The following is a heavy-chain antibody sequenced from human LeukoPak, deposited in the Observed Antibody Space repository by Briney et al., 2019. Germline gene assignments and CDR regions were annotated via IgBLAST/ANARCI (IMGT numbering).Heavy chain of an antibody. CDR3: ARAVAVRYCSGGSCYSWFDP. D-gene: IGHD2-15*01. CDR2: FSAYNGNT. Sequence: ASVKVSCKASGYTFTSYGISWVRQAPGQGLEWMGWFSAYNGNTNYAQKLQGRVTMTTDTSTSTAYMELRSLRSDDTAVYYCARAVAVRYCSGGSCYSWFDPWGQGTLVTVSS. J-gene: IGHJ5*02. V-gene: IGHV1-18*01. CDR1: GYTFTSYG.